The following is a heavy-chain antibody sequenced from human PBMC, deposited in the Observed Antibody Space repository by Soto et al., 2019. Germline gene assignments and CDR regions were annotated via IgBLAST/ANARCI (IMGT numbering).Heavy chain of an antibody. D-gene: IGHD1-26*01. CDR2: ISWNSGSI. V-gene: IGHV3-9*01. CDR3: AKAGKGPDSGTIDY. J-gene: IGHJ4*02. CDR1: GFTFDDYA. Sequence: EVQLVESGGGLVQPGRSLRLSCAASGFTFDDYAMHWVRQAPGKGLEWVSGISWNSGSIGYADSVKGRFTISRDNAKNSLYLQMNSLRAEDTALYYCAKAGKGPDSGTIDYWGQGTLVTVSS.